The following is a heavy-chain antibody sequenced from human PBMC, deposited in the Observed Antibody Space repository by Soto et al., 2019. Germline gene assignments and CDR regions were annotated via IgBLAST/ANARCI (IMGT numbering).Heavy chain of an antibody. J-gene: IGHJ4*02. CDR1: GFTFSNHW. CDR3: ARSGVAVAAKPWY. CDR2: IKQDASEK. Sequence: GGSLRLSCAASGFTFSNHWISWVRQAPGKGLEWVANIKQDASEKYYVDSVKGRFTISRDNAKNSLFLQMNSLRVEDTSVYYCARSGVAVAAKPWYWGQGTLVTASS. V-gene: IGHV3-7*01. D-gene: IGHD2-15*01.